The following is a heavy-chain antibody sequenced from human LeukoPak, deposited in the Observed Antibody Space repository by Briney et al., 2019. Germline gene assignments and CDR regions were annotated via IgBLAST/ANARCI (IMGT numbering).Heavy chain of an antibody. CDR3: ARGLLRGYSGYEYYFDY. CDR1: GGSISSGSYY. Sequence: SQTLSLTCTVSGGSISSGSYYWSWIRQPAGKGLEWIGRIYTSGSTNYNPSLKSRVTISVDTSKNQFSLKLSSVTAADTAVYYCARGLLRGYSGYEYYFDYWGQGTLVTVSS. D-gene: IGHD5-12*01. CDR2: IYTSGST. V-gene: IGHV4-61*02. J-gene: IGHJ4*02.